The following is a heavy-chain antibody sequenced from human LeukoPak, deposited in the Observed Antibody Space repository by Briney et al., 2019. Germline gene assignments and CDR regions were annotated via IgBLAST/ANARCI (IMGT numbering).Heavy chain of an antibody. CDR1: GYTVTELS. CDR2: FDPEDGET. J-gene: IGHJ4*02. V-gene: IGHV1-24*01. CDR3: ATVSGYYQEIDY. D-gene: IGHD3-22*01. Sequence: ASVKVSCKVSGYTVTELSMHWVRQAPGKGLEWMGGFDPEDGETIYAQKFQGRVTMTEDTSTDTAYMELSSLRSEDTAVYYCATVSGYYQEIDYWGQGTLVTVSS.